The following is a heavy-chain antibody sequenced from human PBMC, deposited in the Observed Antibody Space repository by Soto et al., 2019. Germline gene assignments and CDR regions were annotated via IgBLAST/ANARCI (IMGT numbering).Heavy chain of an antibody. CDR3: ERELSYGSGSYY. J-gene: IGHJ4*02. CDR2: ISAYNGNT. D-gene: IGHD3-10*01. CDR1: GYTFTSYG. Sequence: ASVKVSCKASGYTFTSYGISWVRQAPGQGLEWMGWISAYNGNTNYAQKLQGRVTMTTDTSTSTAHMELRSLRSDDTAVYYCERELSYGSGSYYWSQGTLVTVSS. V-gene: IGHV1-18*01.